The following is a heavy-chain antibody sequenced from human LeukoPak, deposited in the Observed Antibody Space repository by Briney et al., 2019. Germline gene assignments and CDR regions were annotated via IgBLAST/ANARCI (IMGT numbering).Heavy chain of an antibody. CDR1: GETLTALS. CDR2: FHPEDGET. V-gene: IGHV1-24*01. D-gene: IGHD2-2*01. Sequence: GASVKVSRMVSGETLTALSMHWVRQAPGKGLEWMGGFHPEDGETIYAQKFQGRVTMTEDTSTDTAYMELSSLRSDDTAVYYCTTGKIYYSTTSCSDDYWGQGTLVTVFS. J-gene: IGHJ4*02. CDR3: TTGKIYYSTTSCSDDY.